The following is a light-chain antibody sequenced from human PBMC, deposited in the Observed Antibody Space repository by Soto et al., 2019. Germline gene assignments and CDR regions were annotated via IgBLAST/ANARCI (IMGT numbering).Light chain of an antibody. CDR3: SSYTGISTFV. Sequence: QSVLTQPASVSGSPGQSITISCTGTSSVVGGYDYVSWYQQLPGKAPKLLIYDVNNRPSGVSHRFSGSKSGNTASLTISGLQADDEADYYCSSYTGISTFVFGTGTKVTV. CDR1: SSVVGGYDY. J-gene: IGLJ1*01. CDR2: DVN. V-gene: IGLV2-14*01.